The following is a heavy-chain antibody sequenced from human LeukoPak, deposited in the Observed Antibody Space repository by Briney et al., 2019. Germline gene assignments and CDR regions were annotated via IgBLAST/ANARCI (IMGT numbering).Heavy chain of an antibody. Sequence: GSLRLSCAASGFTFSSYGMHWVRQAPGKGLEWVAVISYDGSNKYYADSVKGRFTISRDNSKDTLFLHMDSLRVDDTAIYYCARQSLGASGLDHWGQGVLVTVSS. D-gene: IGHD1-26*01. V-gene: IGHV3-30*03. CDR2: ISYDGSNK. CDR1: GFTFSSYG. CDR3: ARQSLGASGLDH. J-gene: IGHJ4*02.